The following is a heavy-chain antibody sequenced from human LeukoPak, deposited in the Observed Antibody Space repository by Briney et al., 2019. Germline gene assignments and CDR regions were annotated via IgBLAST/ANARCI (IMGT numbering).Heavy chain of an antibody. CDR3: AREMVRDAFDI. Sequence: PSQTLSLTCTVSGGSISRDGHYWSWLRQYPGKGVESIGSVSSSGTTTYNPSLKSRVTISLDTSQNQFSLNLRSLTAADTAVYYCAREMVRDAFDIWGQGTMVTVSS. CDR2: VSSSGTT. D-gene: IGHD2-8*01. J-gene: IGHJ3*02. V-gene: IGHV4-31*03. CDR1: GGSISRDGHY.